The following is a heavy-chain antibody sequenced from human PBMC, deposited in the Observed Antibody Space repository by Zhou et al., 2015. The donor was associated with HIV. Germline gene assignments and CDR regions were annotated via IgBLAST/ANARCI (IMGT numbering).Heavy chain of an antibody. D-gene: IGHD2-15*01. CDR1: GGTFSSYA. CDR3: AVGVVVAAIPVTYYYYYYMDV. CDR2: IIPIFGTA. V-gene: IGHV1-69*01. J-gene: IGHJ6*03. Sequence: QVQLVQSGAEVKKPGSSVKVSCKASGGTFSSYAISWVRQAPGQGLEWMGGIIPIFGTANYAQKFQGRVTITADESTSTAYMELSSLRSEDTAVYYCAVGVVVAAIPVTYYYYYYMDVWGKGTTVTVSS.